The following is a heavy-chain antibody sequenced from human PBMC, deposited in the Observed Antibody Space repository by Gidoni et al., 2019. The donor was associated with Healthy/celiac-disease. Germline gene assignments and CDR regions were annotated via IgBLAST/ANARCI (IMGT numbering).Heavy chain of an antibody. CDR1: GFTFSSYG. V-gene: IGHV3-33*08. D-gene: IGHD3-10*01. J-gene: IGHJ6*04. CDR3: ARVRWFGDYHPMDV. Sequence: QVQLVESGGGVVQPGRSLRLSCAASGFTFSSYGMHWVRQAPGKGLEWVAVIWYDGSNKDYADSVKGRFIISRDNSKNTLYLQMNSLRAEDTAMYYCARVRWFGDYHPMDVWGKGTTVTVSS. CDR2: IWYDGSNK.